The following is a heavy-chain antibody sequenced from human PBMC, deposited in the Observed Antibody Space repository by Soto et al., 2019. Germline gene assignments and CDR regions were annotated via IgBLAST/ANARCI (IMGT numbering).Heavy chain of an antibody. D-gene: IGHD5-12*01. CDR3: ARDGYNYIYAFDI. Sequence: GESLKISCKGSGYSFTSYWISWVRQMPGKGLEWMGRIDPSDSYTNYSPSFQGHVTISADKSISTAYLQWSSLKASDTAMYYCARDGYNYIYAFDIWGQGTMVTVSS. CDR2: IDPSDSYT. V-gene: IGHV5-10-1*01. J-gene: IGHJ3*02. CDR1: GYSFTSYW.